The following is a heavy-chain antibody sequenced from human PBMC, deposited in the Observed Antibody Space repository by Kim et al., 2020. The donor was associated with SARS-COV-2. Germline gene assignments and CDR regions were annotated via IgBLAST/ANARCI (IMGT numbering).Heavy chain of an antibody. CDR3: ARQTWFWYFDL. CDR1: GGSIRSSTHY. CDR2: IFHSGSG. D-gene: IGHD3-10*01. V-gene: IGHV4-39*01. Sequence: SETLSLTCTVSGGSIRSSTHYWAWIRQTPGKGLEWIGNIFHSGSGYDNPSLKSRVAISVDTSKNQLSLTLSSVTAADTAVYYCARQTWFWYFDLWGRGTL. J-gene: IGHJ2*01.